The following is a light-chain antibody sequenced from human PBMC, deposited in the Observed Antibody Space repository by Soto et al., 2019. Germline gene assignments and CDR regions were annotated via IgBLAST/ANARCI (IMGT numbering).Light chain of an antibody. CDR2: GAS. CDR3: QQYGSSPTWT. J-gene: IGKJ1*01. Sequence: ESVLTQSPGTLSLSPGERATLSCRARESVSSNYVAWYQQKPGQAPRLLIYGASTRATGIPARFSGSGSGTDFTLTISRLEPEDSAVYYCQQYGSSPTWTFGQGTKVDIK. CDR1: ESVSSNY. V-gene: IGKV3-20*01.